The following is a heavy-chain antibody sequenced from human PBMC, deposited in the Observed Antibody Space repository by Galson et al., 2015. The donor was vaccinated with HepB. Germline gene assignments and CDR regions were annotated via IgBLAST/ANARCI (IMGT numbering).Heavy chain of an antibody. CDR1: GYTFTSYG. Sequence: SVKVSCKASGYTFTSYGISWVRQAPGQGLEWMGWISAYNGNTNYAQKLQGRVTMTTDTSTSTAYMELRSLRSDDTAVYYCAIDHITMVRGVILHYYYYGMDVWGQGTTVTVSS. CDR2: ISAYNGNT. V-gene: IGHV1-18*01. CDR3: AIDHITMVRGVILHYYYYGMDV. J-gene: IGHJ6*02. D-gene: IGHD3-10*01.